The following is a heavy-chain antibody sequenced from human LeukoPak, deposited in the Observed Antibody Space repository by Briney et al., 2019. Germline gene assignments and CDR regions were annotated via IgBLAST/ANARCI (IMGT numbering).Heavy chain of an antibody. CDR2: ISSSSSYI. CDR1: GFIFNNFA. D-gene: IGHD2-2*01. V-gene: IGHV3-21*01. Sequence: PGGSLRLSCAASGFIFNNFAIHWVRQAPGKGLEWVSSISSSSSYIYYADSVKGRFTISRDNAKNSLYLQMNSLRAEDTAVYYCARGGYCSSTSCYASWDHIDYWGQGTLVTVSS. CDR3: ARGGYCSSTSCYASWDHIDY. J-gene: IGHJ4*02.